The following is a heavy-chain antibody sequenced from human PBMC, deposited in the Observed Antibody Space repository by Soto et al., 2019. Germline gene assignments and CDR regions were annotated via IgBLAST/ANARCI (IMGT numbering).Heavy chain of an antibody. J-gene: IGHJ4*02. CDR3: ARGQEVGAHFFDS. CDR1: GFTFSGFD. D-gene: IGHD2-15*01. Sequence: SLSCEASGFTFSGFDMHWVRQPTGKGLEWVSTIGTAGDTYYAVSVKGRFTISRDNAKNSLSLQMNSLRAGDTAAYFCARGQEVGAHFFDSWGQGTQVTVSS. V-gene: IGHV3-13*01. CDR2: IGTAGDT.